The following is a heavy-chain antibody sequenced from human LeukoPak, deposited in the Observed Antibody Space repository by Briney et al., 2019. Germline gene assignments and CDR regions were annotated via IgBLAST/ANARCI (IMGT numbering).Heavy chain of an antibody. CDR1: GGSISSSNW. V-gene: IGHV4-4*02. Sequence: SGTLSLTCAVSGGSISSSNWWSWVRQPPGKGLEWIGEIYHSGSTNYNPPLKSRVTISVDTSKNQFSLKLSSVTAAETAVYYCARVQDILSCYYNIPDTNDAFDIWGQGTMVTVSS. CDR2: IYHSGST. J-gene: IGHJ3*02. D-gene: IGHD3-9*01. CDR3: ARVQDILSCYYNIPDTNDAFDI.